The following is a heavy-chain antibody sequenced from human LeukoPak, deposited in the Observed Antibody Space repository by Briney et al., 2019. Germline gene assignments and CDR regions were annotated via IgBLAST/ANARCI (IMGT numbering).Heavy chain of an antibody. CDR1: GGSISSYY. J-gene: IGHJ4*02. V-gene: IGHV4-59*08. D-gene: IGHD1-26*01. CDR2: IYYSGGT. Sequence: SETLSLTCTVSGGSISSYYWSWIRQPPGKGLEWIGYIYYSGGTNYNPSLKSRVTISVDTSKNQFSLKLSSVTAADTAVYYCARQLSIVGAPIYWGQGTLVTVSS. CDR3: ARQLSIVGAPIY.